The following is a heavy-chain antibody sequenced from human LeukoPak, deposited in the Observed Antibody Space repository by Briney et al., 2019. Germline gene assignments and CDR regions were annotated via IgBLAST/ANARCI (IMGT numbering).Heavy chain of an antibody. CDR1: GGSISSYY. CDR2: INHSGST. V-gene: IGHV4-34*01. CDR3: ARVQWFGEYVY. Sequence: PSETLSLTCTVSGGSISSYYWSWVRQPPGKGLEWIGEINHSGSTNYNPSLKSRVTISVDTSKNQFSLKLSSVTAADTAVYYCARVQWFGEYVYWGQGTLVTVSS. J-gene: IGHJ4*02. D-gene: IGHD3-10*01.